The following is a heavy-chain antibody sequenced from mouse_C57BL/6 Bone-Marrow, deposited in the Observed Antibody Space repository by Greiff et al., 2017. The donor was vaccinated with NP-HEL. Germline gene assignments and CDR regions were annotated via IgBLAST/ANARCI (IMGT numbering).Heavy chain of an antibody. CDR3: ARRKYDYVNFDY. CDR1: GYAFTNYL. D-gene: IGHD2-4*01. J-gene: IGHJ2*01. CDR2: INPGSGGT. V-gene: IGHV1-54*01. Sequence: QVQLKESGAELVRPGTSVKVSCKASGYAFTNYLIEWVKQRPGQGLEWIGVINPGSGGTNYNEKFKGKATLTADKSSSTAYMQLSSLTSEDSAVYFCARRKYDYVNFDYWGQGTTLTVSS.